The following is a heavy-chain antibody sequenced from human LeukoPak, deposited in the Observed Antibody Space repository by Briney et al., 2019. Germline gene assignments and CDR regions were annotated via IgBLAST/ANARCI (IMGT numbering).Heavy chain of an antibody. D-gene: IGHD2-21*02. Sequence: HPSETLSLTCTVSGGSISRYYWSWIRQPAGKGLKWIGRIYSSGSTNYNPSFQSRVTMSLDTSKSQFSLKLSSVTAADTAVYYCAKVAVTGYNWFDPWGQGTLVTVSS. CDR3: AKVAVTGYNWFDP. V-gene: IGHV4-4*07. J-gene: IGHJ5*02. CDR1: GGSISRYY. CDR2: IYSSGST.